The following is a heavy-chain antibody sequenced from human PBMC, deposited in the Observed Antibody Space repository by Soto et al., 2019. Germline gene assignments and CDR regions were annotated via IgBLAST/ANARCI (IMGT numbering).Heavy chain of an antibody. CDR2: INPNSGGT. Sequence: ASVKVSCKASGYTFSDYYIHWVRQAPGQGLEWMGWINPNSGGTKYAPKFQGGVTMTRDTPITTAYMELSRLRSGDTAVYYCAREPATAKPEGVDFWGQGTLVTVSS. V-gene: IGHV1-2*02. CDR3: AREPATAKPEGVDF. J-gene: IGHJ4*02. D-gene: IGHD1-1*01. CDR1: GYTFSDYY.